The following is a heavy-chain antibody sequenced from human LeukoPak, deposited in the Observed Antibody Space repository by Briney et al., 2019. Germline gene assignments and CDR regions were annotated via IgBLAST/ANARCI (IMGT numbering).Heavy chain of an antibody. D-gene: IGHD5-18*01. CDR3: ATVAAMVLRYYFDY. CDR1: GYTLTELS. V-gene: IGHV1-24*01. Sequence: ASVKVSCKVSGYTLTELSMHWVRQAPGKGLEWMGGYDPEDGETIYAQKFQGRVTMTEDTSTDTAYMELSSLRSEDTAVYYCATVAAMVLRYYFDYWGQGTLVTVSS. CDR2: YDPEDGET. J-gene: IGHJ4*02.